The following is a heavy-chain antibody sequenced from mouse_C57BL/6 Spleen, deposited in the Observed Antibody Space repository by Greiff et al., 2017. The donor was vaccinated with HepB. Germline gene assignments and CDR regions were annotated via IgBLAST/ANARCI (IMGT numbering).Heavy chain of an antibody. CDR1: GFSLTSYG. D-gene: IGHD2-13*01. CDR3: AKNGDYGGYFDV. CDR2: IWRGGST. V-gene: IGHV2-5*01. Sequence: VQLQQSGPGLVQPSQSLSITCTVSGFSLTSYGVHWVRQSPGKGLEWLGVIWRGGSTDYNAAFMSRLSIIKDNSKSQVVFKMNSLQAADTAVYYCAKNGDYGGYFDVWGTGTTVTVSS. J-gene: IGHJ1*03.